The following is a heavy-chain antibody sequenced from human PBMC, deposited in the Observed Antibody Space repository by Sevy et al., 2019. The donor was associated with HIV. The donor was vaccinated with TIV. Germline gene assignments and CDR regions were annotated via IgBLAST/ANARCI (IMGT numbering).Heavy chain of an antibody. V-gene: IGHV4-59*01. D-gene: IGHD1-1*01. CDR3: ARGPPVRNSDDSVNWFDP. Sequence: SESLSLTCTVSYGSISGYHWTWIRQPPGKTLEYIGYVYYTGDTNYNPSLKSRVTMSVDTSKSQFSLKVTSVTAADTAVYYCARGPPVRNSDDSVNWFDPWGQGTLVTVSS. CDR2: VYYTGDT. CDR1: YGSISGYH. J-gene: IGHJ5*02.